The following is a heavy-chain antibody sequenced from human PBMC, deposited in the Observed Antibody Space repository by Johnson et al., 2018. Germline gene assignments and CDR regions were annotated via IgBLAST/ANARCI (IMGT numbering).Heavy chain of an antibody. D-gene: IGHD2-15*01. Sequence: QVQLVQSGAAVKKPGSSVKVSCKASGGTFSSYAISWVRQAPGQGLEWMGGIIPIFATANYAQKFQGRVPITADESTGTAYKELSSLRSEDTAVYYLAGSCSGCSCYRGLGYYYGMDVWGQGTTVTVSS. V-gene: IGHV1-69*12. CDR2: IIPIFATA. CDR1: GGTFSSYA. J-gene: IGHJ6*02. CDR3: AGSCSGCSCYRGLGYYYGMDV.